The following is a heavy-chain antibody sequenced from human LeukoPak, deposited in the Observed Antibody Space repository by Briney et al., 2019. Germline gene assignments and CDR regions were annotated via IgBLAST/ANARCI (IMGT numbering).Heavy chain of an antibody. J-gene: IGHJ6*03. V-gene: IGHV3-30*04. CDR3: ARASATARIYYMDV. Sequence: PGGSLRLSCAASGFTFSSYAMHWVRQAPGKGLEWVAVISYDGSNKYYADSVKGRFTISRDNAKNSLYLQMNSLRAEDTAVYYCARASATARIYYMDVWGKGTTVTISS. CDR2: ISYDGSNK. D-gene: IGHD2-15*01. CDR1: GFTFSSYA.